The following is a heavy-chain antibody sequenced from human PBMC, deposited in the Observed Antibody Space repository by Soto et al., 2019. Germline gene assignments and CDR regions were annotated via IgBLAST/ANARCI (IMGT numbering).Heavy chain of an antibody. CDR2: INAGNGNT. CDR1: GYTFTSYA. J-gene: IGHJ4*02. CDR3: ARGPGGPDGPGDY. Sequence: QVQLVQSGAEVKKPGASVKVSCKASGYTFTSYAMHWVRQAPGQRLEWMGWINAGNGNTKYSQKFQGRVTITRDTSASTAYMELSSLRSADTPVYYCARGPGGPDGPGDYWGQGTLVTLSS. D-gene: IGHD2-15*01. V-gene: IGHV1-3*01.